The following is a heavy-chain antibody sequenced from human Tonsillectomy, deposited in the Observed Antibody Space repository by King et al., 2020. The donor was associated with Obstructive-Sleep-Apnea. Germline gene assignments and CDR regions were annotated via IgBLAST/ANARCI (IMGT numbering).Heavy chain of an antibody. J-gene: IGHJ4*02. CDR3: ARHRGVEDYGGYGDYFDY. CDR2: IYYSGNT. V-gene: IGHV4-59*08. D-gene: IGHD5-12*01. Sequence: VQLQESGPGLVKPSETLSVTCTVSGGSISDYYWSWIRQPPGKGLEWIGYIYYSGNTNFNPSLNSRVTISADTSNIQFSLRLSSVTAADTAVYYYARHRGVEDYGGYGDYFDYWGQGTLVIVSS. CDR1: GGSISDYY.